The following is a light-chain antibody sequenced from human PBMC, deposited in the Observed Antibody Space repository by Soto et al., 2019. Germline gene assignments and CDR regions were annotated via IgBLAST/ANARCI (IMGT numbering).Light chain of an antibody. V-gene: IGKV1-5*01. J-gene: IGKJ2*01. CDR3: KNYHSPPYP. Sequence: DIQMTQSPSTLSASVGDRVTITCRASQSISRWLAWYQQTPGKAPKLLIYDASSLESGVPSGFSGSASGKDFTFTISSRQPNVFPPYYCKNYHSPPYPFGQGTKGEIK. CDR2: DAS. CDR1: QSISRW.